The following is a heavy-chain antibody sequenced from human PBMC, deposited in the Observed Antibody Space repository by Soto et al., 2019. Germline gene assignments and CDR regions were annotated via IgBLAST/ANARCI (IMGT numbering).Heavy chain of an antibody. CDR1: GGSISSGGYY. J-gene: IGHJ6*02. Sequence: QVQLQESGPGLVKPSQTLSLTCTVSGGSISSGGYYWSWIRQHPGKGLEGFGYIYYSGSTYYNPSLKSRVTISVDTSKNQFSLKLSSVTAADTAVYYCARVSSPGQQLGLYYYYGMDVWGQGTTVTVSS. CDR2: IYYSGST. V-gene: IGHV4-31*03. CDR3: ARVSSPGQQLGLYYYYGMDV. D-gene: IGHD6-13*01.